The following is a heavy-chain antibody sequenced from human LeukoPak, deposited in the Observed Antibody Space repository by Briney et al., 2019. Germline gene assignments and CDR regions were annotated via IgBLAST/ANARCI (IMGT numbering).Heavy chain of an antibody. V-gene: IGHV1-18*01. CDR2: ISVRTGNI. J-gene: IGHJ5*02. D-gene: IGHD1-14*01. CDR1: GYTFVNYD. Sequence: ASVKVSCKASGYTFVNYDISWVRQAPGQGLEWMGWISVRTGNINYAQNLQGRVTMTTDTSTSTAYLEVRSLRSDDTAVYYCARGVFHWYEESWGQGTLVTVSS. CDR3: ARGVFHWYEES.